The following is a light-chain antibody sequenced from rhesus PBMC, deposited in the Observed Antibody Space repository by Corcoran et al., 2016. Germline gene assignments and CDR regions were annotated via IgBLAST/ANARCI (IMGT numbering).Light chain of an antibody. V-gene: IGLV3S16*01. J-gene: IGLJ2*01. Sequence: SYELTQPPSVSVSLGQTAKITCSGDVLAKYYAHRYQQKAGQAPVLVIYKDSERPSGIPERFSGSSSGTTVTLTISGAPAEDEADYYCYSGDDKNGLCGGGTRLAVL. CDR1: VLAKYY. CDR3: YSGDDKNGL. CDR2: KDS.